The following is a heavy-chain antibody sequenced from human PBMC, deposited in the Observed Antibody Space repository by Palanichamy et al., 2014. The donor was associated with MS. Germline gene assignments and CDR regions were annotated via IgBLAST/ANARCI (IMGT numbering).Heavy chain of an antibody. Sequence: QVQLVQSGAEVKKPGASVKVSCKASGYTFTSYDINWVRQATGQGLEWMGWMNPNSGNTGYAQKFQGRVTMTRNTSISTAYMELSSLRSEDTAVYYCARVPNQQRYFRARGGGYYYGMDVWGQGTTVTVSS. CDR2: MNPNSGNT. V-gene: IGHV1-8*01. J-gene: IGHJ6*02. CDR3: ARVPNQQRYFRARGGGYYYGMDV. CDR1: GYTFTSYD. D-gene: IGHD3-9*01.